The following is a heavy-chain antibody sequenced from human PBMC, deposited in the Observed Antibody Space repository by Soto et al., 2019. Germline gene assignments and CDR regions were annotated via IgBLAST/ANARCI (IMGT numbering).Heavy chain of an antibody. CDR1: GFSFNTYA. V-gene: IGHV3-23*01. J-gene: IGHJ6*02. CDR2: ISGSGGST. D-gene: IGHD3-22*01. Sequence: EVQLLESGGGLVQPGGSLRLSCAASGFSFNTYAMTWVRQAPGQGLEWVSAISGSGGSTYYADSVKGRFTISRDNSKKTLNLQMNRLRAEDTAVYYCAKSSGRYDSTGYYGYYYYGMDVWGQGTTVTVSS. CDR3: AKSSGRYDSTGYYGYYYYGMDV.